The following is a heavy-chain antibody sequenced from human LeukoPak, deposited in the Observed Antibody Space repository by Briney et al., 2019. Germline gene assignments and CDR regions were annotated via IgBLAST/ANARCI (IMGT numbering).Heavy chain of an antibody. CDR2: ISSSSSYI. CDR3: ARDHPRASGCLDY. CDR1: GFTFSSYS. Sequence: PGGSLRLSCAASGFTFSSYSMNWVRQAPGKGLEWVSSISSSSSYIYYADSVKGRFTISRDNAKNSLYLQMNSLRAEDTAVYYCARDHPRASGCLDYWGQGTLVTVSS. J-gene: IGHJ4*02. V-gene: IGHV3-21*01. D-gene: IGHD6-19*01.